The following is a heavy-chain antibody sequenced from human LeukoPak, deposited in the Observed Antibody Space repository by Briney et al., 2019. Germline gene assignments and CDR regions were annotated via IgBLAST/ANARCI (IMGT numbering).Heavy chain of an antibody. CDR1: GGSISSYY. CDR2: IYTSGST. D-gene: IGHD3-22*01. J-gene: IGHJ3*02. CDR3: ARERYYDSSGGAFDI. Sequence: SETLSLTRTVSGGSISSYYWSWIRQPAGKGLEWIGRIYTSGSTNYNPSLKSRVTMSVDTSKNQFSLKLSSVTAADTAVYYCARERYYDSSGGAFDIWGQGTMVTVSS. V-gene: IGHV4-4*07.